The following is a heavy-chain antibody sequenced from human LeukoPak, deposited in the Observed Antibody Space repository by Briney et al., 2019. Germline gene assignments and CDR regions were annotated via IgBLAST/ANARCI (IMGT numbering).Heavy chain of an antibody. J-gene: IGHJ5*02. Sequence: GGSLRLSCAASGFTFSTYSMNWVRQAPGKGLEWVSYIGTTGSTRYYADSVKGRFTISRDNAKDSLYLQMNSLRAEDTAVYYCASFDRYTWGQGTLVTVSS. CDR1: GFTFSTYS. D-gene: IGHD1-1*01. V-gene: IGHV3-48*01. CDR3: ASFDRYT. CDR2: IGTTGSTR.